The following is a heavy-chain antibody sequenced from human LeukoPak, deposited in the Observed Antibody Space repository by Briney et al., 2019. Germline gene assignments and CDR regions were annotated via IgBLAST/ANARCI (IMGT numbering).Heavy chain of an antibody. D-gene: IGHD6-13*01. CDR1: GYIFTDYY. J-gene: IGHJ6*03. CDR3: ARGPWYSSSWFYYYYMDV. CDR2: INPNSGGT. Sequence: ASVKVSCKASGYIFTDYYMHWVRQAPGQGLEWMGWINPNSGGTNYAQKFQGRVTMTRDTSISTAYMELSRLRSDDTAVYYCARGPWYSSSWFYYYYMDVWGKGTTVTVSS. V-gene: IGHV1-2*02.